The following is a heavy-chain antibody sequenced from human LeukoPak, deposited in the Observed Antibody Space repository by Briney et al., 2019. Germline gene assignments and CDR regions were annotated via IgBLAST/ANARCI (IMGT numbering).Heavy chain of an antibody. CDR1: GGSISSYY. D-gene: IGHD2-15*01. CDR3: ARVSSRGRYCSSGSCFGDWFDP. J-gene: IGHJ5*02. CDR2: IYTSGST. Sequence: SETLSLTCTVSGGSISSYYWSWIRQPAGKGLEWIGRIYTSGSTNYNPSLKSRVTMSVDTSKNQFSLKLSSVTAADTAVYYCARVSSRGRYCSSGSCFGDWFDPWGQGTLVTVSS. V-gene: IGHV4-4*07.